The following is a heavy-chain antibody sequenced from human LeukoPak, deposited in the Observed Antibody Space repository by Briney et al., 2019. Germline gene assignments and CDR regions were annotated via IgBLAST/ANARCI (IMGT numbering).Heavy chain of an antibody. V-gene: IGHV4-4*02. J-gene: IGHJ4*02. Sequence: SETLSLTCGVSGASISISTWWSWVRQPPEKGLEWIGEIDHNGNTNYSPSLKSRVTISVDKSNNQFSLKLNYVTAADTAVYYCASRGGESGHPYYFDYWGQGTLVTVSS. CDR2: IDHNGNT. CDR3: ASRGGESGHPYYFDY. CDR1: GASISISTW. D-gene: IGHD7-27*01.